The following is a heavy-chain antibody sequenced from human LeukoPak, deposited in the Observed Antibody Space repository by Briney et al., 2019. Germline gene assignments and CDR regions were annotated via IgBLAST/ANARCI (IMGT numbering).Heavy chain of an antibody. CDR1: GCSISSSNYY. Sequence: KPSETLSLTCTVSGCSISSSNYYWGWIRQPPGKGLEWIGNMYYGGSTHYNPSLKSRVTISVDTSKNQFSLKLNSVTAADTAVYYCAALSWYIVTAAFDIWGQGTLVTVSS. J-gene: IGHJ3*02. CDR3: AALSWYIVTAAFDI. D-gene: IGHD6-13*01. CDR2: MYYGGST. V-gene: IGHV4-39*07.